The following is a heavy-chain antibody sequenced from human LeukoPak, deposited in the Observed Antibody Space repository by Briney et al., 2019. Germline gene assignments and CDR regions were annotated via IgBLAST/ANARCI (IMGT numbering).Heavy chain of an antibody. J-gene: IGHJ4*02. V-gene: IGHV3-53*01. CDR3: AREEDTAMAFDY. Sequence: GGSLRLSCAASGFTVSSNYMSWVRQAPGKGLEWVSVIYSGGSTYYADSVKGRFTISRDNCKNTLYLQMNSLRAEDTAVYYCAREEDTAMAFDYWGQGTLVTVSS. CDR2: IYSGGST. CDR1: GFTVSSNY. D-gene: IGHD5-18*01.